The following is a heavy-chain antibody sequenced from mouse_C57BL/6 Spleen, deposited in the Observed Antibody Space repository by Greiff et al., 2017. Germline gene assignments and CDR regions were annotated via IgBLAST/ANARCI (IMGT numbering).Heavy chain of an antibody. J-gene: IGHJ4*01. Sequence: QVQLKESGAELVRPGASVKLSCKASGYTFTDYYINWVKQRPGQGLEWIARIYPGSGNTYYNEKFKGKATLTAEKSSSTAYMQLSSLTSADSAVYFCARGDYGDYYAMDYWGQGTSVTVSS. V-gene: IGHV1-76*01. D-gene: IGHD2-4*01. CDR1: GYTFTDYY. CDR3: ARGDYGDYYAMDY. CDR2: IYPGSGNT.